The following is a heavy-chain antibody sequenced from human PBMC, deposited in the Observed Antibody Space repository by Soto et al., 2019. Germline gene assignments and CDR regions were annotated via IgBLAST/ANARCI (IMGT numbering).Heavy chain of an antibody. V-gene: IGHV1-69*01. CDR2: IIPIFGTA. CDR3: AGGVVVAAADNWFDP. J-gene: IGHJ5*02. D-gene: IGHD2-15*01. Sequence: QVQLVQSGAEVKKPGPSVKVSCKASGGTFSSYAITSARQAPGQGLEWMGGIIPIFGTANYAQKLQGRVTITADESTSTAYMELSSLRSEDTAVYSCAGGVVVAAADNWFDPWGQGSLVTVSS. CDR1: GGTFSSYA.